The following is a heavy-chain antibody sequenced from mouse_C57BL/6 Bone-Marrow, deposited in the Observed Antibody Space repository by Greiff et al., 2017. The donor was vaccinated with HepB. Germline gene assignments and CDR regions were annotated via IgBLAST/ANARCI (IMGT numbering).Heavy chain of an antibody. CDR3: ARHEVYYGSPLAY. V-gene: IGHV5-12*01. J-gene: IGHJ3*01. CDR2: ISNGGGST. CDR1: GFTFSDYY. D-gene: IGHD1-1*01. Sequence: DVQLQESGGGLVQPGGSLKLSCAASGFTFSDYYMYWVRQTPEKRLEWVAYISNGGGSTYYPDTVKGRFTISRDNAKNTLYLQMSRLKSEDTAMYYCARHEVYYGSPLAYWGQGTLVTVSA.